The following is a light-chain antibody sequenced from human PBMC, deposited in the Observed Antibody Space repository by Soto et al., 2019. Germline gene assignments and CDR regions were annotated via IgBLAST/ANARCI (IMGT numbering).Light chain of an antibody. CDR1: QGINKW. Sequence: DIQMTQSPSFMSASVGDRVTVTCRASQGINKWLAWYQQKPGKAPKLLIYTTTTLASGVPSRFSGSGSGTYFTITRSRLQPEDFATYYCQQANSFPITFGPGTRLEIK. V-gene: IGKV1-12*01. CDR3: QQANSFPIT. J-gene: IGKJ5*01. CDR2: TTT.